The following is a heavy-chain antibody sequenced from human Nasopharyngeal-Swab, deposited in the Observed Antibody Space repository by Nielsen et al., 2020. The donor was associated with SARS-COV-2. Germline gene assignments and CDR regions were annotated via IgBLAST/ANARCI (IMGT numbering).Heavy chain of an antibody. D-gene: IGHD1-1*01. CDR2: ISSSSSYI. J-gene: IGHJ4*02. CDR3: VRDEDVVGTTFWY. Sequence: GESLKISCAASGFTFDDYTMHWVRQAPGKGLEWVSSISSSSSYIYYADSVKGRFTISRDNAKNSLYLQMNSLRAEDTAVYYCVRDEDVVGTTFWYWGQGTLVTVSS. CDR1: GFTFDDYT. V-gene: IGHV3-21*01.